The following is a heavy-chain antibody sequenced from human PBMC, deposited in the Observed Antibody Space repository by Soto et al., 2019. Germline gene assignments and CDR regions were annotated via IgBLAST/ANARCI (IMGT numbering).Heavy chain of an antibody. Sequence: SETLSLTCTVYGGSFSGYYWSWIRQTPGKGLEWIGEINHSGSTNYNPSLKSRVTISVDTSKNQFSLKLSSVTAADTAVYYCARKRGQPCYSSGFYYYYGMDVWGQGTTVTVSS. CDR1: GGSFSGYY. CDR3: ARKRGQPCYSSGFYYYYGMDV. V-gene: IGHV4-34*01. J-gene: IGHJ6*02. D-gene: IGHD6-19*01. CDR2: INHSGST.